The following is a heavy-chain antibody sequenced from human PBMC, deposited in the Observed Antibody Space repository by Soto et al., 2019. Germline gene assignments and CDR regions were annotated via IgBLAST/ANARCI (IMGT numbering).Heavy chain of an antibody. CDR1: GFTFSSYG. V-gene: IGHV3-33*01. D-gene: IGHD5-18*01. J-gene: IGHJ4*02. Sequence: GGSLRLSCAASGFTFSSYGMHWVRQAPGKGLEWVAVIWYDGSNKYYADSVKGRFTISRDNTKNSLFLQMNSLRAEDTAVYYCVRDDSYGTPFDYWGLGTLVTVSS. CDR3: VRDDSYGTPFDY. CDR2: IWYDGSNK.